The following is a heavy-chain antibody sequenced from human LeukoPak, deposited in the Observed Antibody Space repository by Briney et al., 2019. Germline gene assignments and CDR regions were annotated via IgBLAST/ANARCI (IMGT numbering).Heavy chain of an antibody. Sequence: SETLSLTCTVSGGSISTYYWSWIRQPPGKGLEWIGYVSYSGSTNYNPSLKSRVTISVDTSKNQFSLKLSSVTAADTAVYYCARQTRSNAAMVRGSLSYYYYYYMDVWGKGTTVTISS. J-gene: IGHJ6*03. CDR2: VSYSGST. CDR1: GGSISTYY. V-gene: IGHV4-59*08. CDR3: ARQTRSNAAMVRGSLSYYYYYYMDV. D-gene: IGHD3-10*01.